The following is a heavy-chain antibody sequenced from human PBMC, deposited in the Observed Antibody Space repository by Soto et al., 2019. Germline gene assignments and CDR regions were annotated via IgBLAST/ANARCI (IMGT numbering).Heavy chain of an antibody. CDR2: ISSNGGST. V-gene: IGHV3-64*01. D-gene: IGHD6-13*01. Sequence: GGSMRLSFAASGFTFSSYVMHWVRQAPGKGLEYVSAISSNGGSTYYANSVKGRFTISRDNSKNTLYLQMGSLRAEDMAVYYCARPRVDSSSWYDAFDIWGQGTMVTVSS. J-gene: IGHJ3*02. CDR1: GFTFSSYV. CDR3: ARPRVDSSSWYDAFDI.